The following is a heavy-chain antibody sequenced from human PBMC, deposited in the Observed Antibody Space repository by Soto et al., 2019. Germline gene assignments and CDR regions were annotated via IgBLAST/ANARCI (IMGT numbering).Heavy chain of an antibody. CDR2: ISSSSSTI. J-gene: IGHJ4*02. D-gene: IGHD3-9*01. CDR3: ARDNMIRYFDWFDY. V-gene: IGHV3-48*01. Sequence: EVQLVESGGGLVQPGGSLRLSCAASGFTFSSYSMNWVRQAPGKGLEWVSYISSSSSTIYYADSVKGRFTISRDNAKNSLYLQMNSLRAEDTAVYYCARDNMIRYFDWFDYWGQGTLVTVSS. CDR1: GFTFSSYS.